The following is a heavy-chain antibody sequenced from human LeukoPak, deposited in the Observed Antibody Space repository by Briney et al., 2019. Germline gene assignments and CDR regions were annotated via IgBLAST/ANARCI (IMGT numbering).Heavy chain of an antibody. CDR2: ISSSGSTI. CDR1: GFTFSSYE. J-gene: IGHJ3*02. D-gene: IGHD5-18*01. Sequence: PGGSLRLSCAASGFTFSSYEMNWVRQAPGKGLEWVSYISSSGSTIYYADSVKGRFTISRDNAKNSLYLQMNSLRAEDTAVYYCAREGPYSSAFDIWGQGTMVTVSS. CDR3: AREGPYSSAFDI. V-gene: IGHV3-48*03.